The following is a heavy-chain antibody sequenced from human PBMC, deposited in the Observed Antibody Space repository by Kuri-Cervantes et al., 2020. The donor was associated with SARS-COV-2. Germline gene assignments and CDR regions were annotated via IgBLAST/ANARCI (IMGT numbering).Heavy chain of an antibody. V-gene: IGHV3-7*01. Sequence: SCKASGYTFTSYGISWVRQAPGKGLEWVANIKQDGSEKYYVDSVKGRFTISRDNAKNSLYLQMNSLRAEDTAVYYCARDGTVYDILTAYYYGMDVWGQGTTVTVSS. D-gene: IGHD3-9*01. CDR3: ARDGTVYDILTAYYYGMDV. CDR2: IKQDGSEK. J-gene: IGHJ6*02. CDR1: GYTFTSYG.